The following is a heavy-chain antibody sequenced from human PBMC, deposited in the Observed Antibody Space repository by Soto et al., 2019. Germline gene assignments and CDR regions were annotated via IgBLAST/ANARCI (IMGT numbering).Heavy chain of an antibody. V-gene: IGHV1-2*04. CDR2: INPNSGGT. Sequence: GASVKVSFKASGYTFTGYYMHWVRQAPGQGLEWMGWINPNSGGTNYAQKFQGWVTMTRDTSISTAYMELSRLRSDDTAVYYCARDPQGYCSGGSCPIGWYFDLWGRGTLVTVSS. J-gene: IGHJ2*01. D-gene: IGHD2-15*01. CDR3: ARDPQGYCSGGSCPIGWYFDL. CDR1: GYTFTGYY.